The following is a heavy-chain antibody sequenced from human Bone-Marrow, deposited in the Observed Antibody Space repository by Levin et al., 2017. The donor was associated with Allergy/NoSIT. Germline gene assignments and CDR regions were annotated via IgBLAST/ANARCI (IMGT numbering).Heavy chain of an antibody. CDR2: MNPNSGNT. D-gene: IGHD3-3*01. Sequence: ASVKVSCKASGYTFTSYDFNWVRQATGQGLEWMGWMNPNSGNTGYAQKFQGRVTMTRNTSISTAYMELSSLRSEDTAVYYWAGLRPNDDFWSGYYNYYGMDVWGRGTTVTVSS. J-gene: IGHJ6*02. CDR3: AGLRPNDDFWSGYYNYYGMDV. CDR1: GYTFTSYD. V-gene: IGHV1-8*01.